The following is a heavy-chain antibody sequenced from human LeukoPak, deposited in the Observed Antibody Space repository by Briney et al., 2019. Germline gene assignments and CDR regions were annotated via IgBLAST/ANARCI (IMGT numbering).Heavy chain of an antibody. CDR1: GFTFSSYG. D-gene: IGHD6-13*01. CDR2: IWYDGSNK. Sequence: PGRSLRLSCAASGFTFSSYGMHWVRQAPGKGLEGVAVIWYDGSNKYYADSVKGRFTISRDNSKNTLYLQMNSLRAEDTAVYYCARATVSSSWYSKYYYYYGIDVWGQGTTVTVSS. V-gene: IGHV3-33*01. J-gene: IGHJ6*02. CDR3: ARATVSSSWYSKYYYYYGIDV.